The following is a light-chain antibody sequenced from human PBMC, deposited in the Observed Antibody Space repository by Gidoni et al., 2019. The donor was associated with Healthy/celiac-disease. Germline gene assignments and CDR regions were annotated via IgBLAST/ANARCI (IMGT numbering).Light chain of an antibody. Sequence: EIVLTQSPATLSLSPGERATLSCRASQSVSSYLAWYQQKPGQAPRLLIYDASNRATGIPARFSGSGSGKDFTLTISSLEPEDVAVYYCQQRSNWLWTFXQXTKVEIK. CDR2: DAS. CDR3: QQRSNWLWT. V-gene: IGKV3-11*01. J-gene: IGKJ1*01. CDR1: QSVSSY.